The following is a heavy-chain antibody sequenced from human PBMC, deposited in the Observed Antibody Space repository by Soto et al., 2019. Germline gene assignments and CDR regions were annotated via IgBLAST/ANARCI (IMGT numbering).Heavy chain of an antibody. Sequence: GGSLRLSCAASGFTFSSYGMHWVRQAPGKGLEWVAVIWYDGSNKYYADSVKGRFTISRDNSKNTLYLQMNSLRAEDTAVYYCARGSRGIQLWTYYHPPPFDPWGQGTL. CDR2: IWYDGSNK. CDR1: GFTFSSYG. J-gene: IGHJ5*02. V-gene: IGHV3-33*01. CDR3: ARGSRGIQLWTYYHPPPFDP. D-gene: IGHD5-18*01.